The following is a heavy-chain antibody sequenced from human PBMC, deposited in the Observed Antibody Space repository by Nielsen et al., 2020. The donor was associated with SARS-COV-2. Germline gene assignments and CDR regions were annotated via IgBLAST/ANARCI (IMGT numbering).Heavy chain of an antibody. CDR1: GFTFSDYY. CDR2: ISSSGSTI. V-gene: IGHV3-11*01. CDR3: ARAGLRYGYGMDV. Sequence: GESLKISCAASGFTFSDYYMSWIRQAPGKGLEWVSYISSSGSTIYYADSVKGRFTISRDNAKNSLYLQMNSLRAEDTAVYYCARAGLRYGYGMDVWGQGTTVTVSS. J-gene: IGHJ6*02. D-gene: IGHD3-9*01.